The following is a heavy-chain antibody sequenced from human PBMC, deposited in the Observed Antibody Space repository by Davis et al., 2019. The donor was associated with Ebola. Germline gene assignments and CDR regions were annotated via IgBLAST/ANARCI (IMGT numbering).Heavy chain of an antibody. CDR3: AREFISTNTIAARPLYYYYGMDV. CDR1: GFTFSSYG. J-gene: IGHJ6*02. CDR2: IWYDGGNK. Sequence: PGGSLRLSCAASGFTFSSYGMHWVRQAPGKGLEWVAVIWYDGGNKYYADSVKGRFTISRDNSKNTLYLQMNSLRAEDTAVYYCAREFISTNTIAARPLYYYYGMDVWGQGTTVTVSS. D-gene: IGHD6-6*01. V-gene: IGHV3-33*01.